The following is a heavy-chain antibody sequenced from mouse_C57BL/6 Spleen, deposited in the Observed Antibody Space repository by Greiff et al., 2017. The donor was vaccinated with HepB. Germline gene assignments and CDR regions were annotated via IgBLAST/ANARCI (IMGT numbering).Heavy chain of an antibody. V-gene: IGHV1-7*01. CDR2: INPSSGYT. D-gene: IGHD2-4*01. Sequence: QVQLKQSGAELAKPGASVKLSCKASGYTFTSYWMHWVKQRPGQGLEWIGYINPSSGYTKYNQKFKDKATLTADKSSSTAYMQLSSLTSEDSAVYYCARWDYDYDGYYAMDYWGQGTSVTVSS. CDR3: ARWDYDYDGYYAMDY. CDR1: GYTFTSYW. J-gene: IGHJ4*01.